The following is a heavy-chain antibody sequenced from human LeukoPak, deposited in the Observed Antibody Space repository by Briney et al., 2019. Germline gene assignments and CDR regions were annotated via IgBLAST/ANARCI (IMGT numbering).Heavy chain of an antibody. CDR3: TRRMTTIVNNYFDP. CDR2: INPKNGDT. Sequence: EASVKVSCKAYGYSFIGQYMHWMRQAPGQGLEWMGWINPKNGDTNYAQKFQGRVTPTRDTSISTAYMELGGLRTDDTAVYFCTRRMTTIVNNYFDPWGQGTLVIVSS. J-gene: IGHJ5*02. CDR1: GYSFIGQY. V-gene: IGHV1-2*02. D-gene: IGHD3-22*01.